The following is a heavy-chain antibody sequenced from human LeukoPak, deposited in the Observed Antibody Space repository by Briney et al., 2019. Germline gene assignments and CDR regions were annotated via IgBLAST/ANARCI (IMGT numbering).Heavy chain of an antibody. CDR1: SGSFSGYY. CDR2: INHSGST. Sequence: SETLSLTCAVYSGSFSGYYWSWIRRPPGKGLEWIGEINHSGSTNYNPSLKSRVTISVDTSKNQFSLKLSSVTAADTAVYYCARVPADILTGPLNWFDPWGQGTLVTVSS. V-gene: IGHV4-34*01. D-gene: IGHD3-9*01. J-gene: IGHJ5*02. CDR3: ARVPADILTGPLNWFDP.